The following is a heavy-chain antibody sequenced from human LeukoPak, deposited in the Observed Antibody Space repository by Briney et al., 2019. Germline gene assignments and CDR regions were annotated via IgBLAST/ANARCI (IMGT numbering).Heavy chain of an antibody. J-gene: IGHJ4*02. CDR3: ARDSGDGYNWPGHFDY. D-gene: IGHD5-24*01. CDR1: GYTFTSYD. Sequence: GASVKVSCKASGYTFTSYDINWVRQTTGQGLEWMGWMNPNSGNTGYAQKFQGRVTMTRNTSISTAYMELSSLRSEDTAVYYCARDSGDGYNWPGHFDYWGQGTLVTVSS. V-gene: IGHV1-8*01. CDR2: MNPNSGNT.